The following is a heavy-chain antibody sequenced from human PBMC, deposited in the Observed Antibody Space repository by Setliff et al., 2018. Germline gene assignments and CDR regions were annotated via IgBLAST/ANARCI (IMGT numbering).Heavy chain of an antibody. J-gene: IGHJ6*03. CDR1: GYTFTAYY. D-gene: IGHD2-15*01. CDR2: INPNAGNI. Sequence: ASVKVSCKASGYTFTAYYIHWVRQAPGQGLEWMGWINPNAGNINYIQKFQGRVTMARDTSISTAYMELRRLKSDDTAVYYCARGEHIVSGDFYHYIDVWGKGTTVTVSS. CDR3: ARGEHIVSGDFYHYIDV. V-gene: IGHV1-2*02.